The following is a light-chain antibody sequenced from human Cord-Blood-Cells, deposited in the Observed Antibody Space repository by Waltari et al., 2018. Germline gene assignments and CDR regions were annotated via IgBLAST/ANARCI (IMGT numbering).Light chain of an antibody. Sequence: EIVMTQSQATLSVSPGERATLSCRASQSVSSNLAWYQQKPGQAHRLLIYGASTRATGIPARFSGSGSGTEFTLTISSLQSEDFAVYYCQQYNNWPRTFGQGTKVEIK. J-gene: IGKJ1*01. V-gene: IGKV3-15*01. CDR3: QQYNNWPRT. CDR1: QSVSSN. CDR2: GAS.